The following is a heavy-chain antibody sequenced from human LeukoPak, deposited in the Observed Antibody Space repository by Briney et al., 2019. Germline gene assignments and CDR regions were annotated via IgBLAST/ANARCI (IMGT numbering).Heavy chain of an antibody. J-gene: IGHJ5*02. V-gene: IGHV1-8*01. D-gene: IGHD2-21*01. CDR1: GYTFTSYD. CDR3: ARGARDWPNWFDP. Sequence: ASVKVSCKASGYTFTSYDINWVRQATGQGVEWMGWMNPNSGNTGYAQKFQGRVTMTRNTSISTAYMELSSLRSEDTAVYYCARGARDWPNWFDPWGQGTLVTVSS. CDR2: MNPNSGNT.